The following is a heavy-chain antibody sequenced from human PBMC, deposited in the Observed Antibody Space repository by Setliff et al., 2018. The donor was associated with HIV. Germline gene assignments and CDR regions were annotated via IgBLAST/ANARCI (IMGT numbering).Heavy chain of an antibody. CDR1: GGSISSTSYY. CDR2: ISSSGNT. V-gene: IGHV4-39*01. J-gene: IGHJ4*02. CDR3: AKTIGRYFDSFDN. Sequence: SETLSLTCTVSGGSISSTSYYWGWIRQPPGTGLEWIGSISSSGNTYYNPSLKSRVTTSVDTPKNRFTLNLNSVTAADTAVYYCAKTIGRYFDSFDNWGQGTLVTVSS. D-gene: IGHD3-9*01.